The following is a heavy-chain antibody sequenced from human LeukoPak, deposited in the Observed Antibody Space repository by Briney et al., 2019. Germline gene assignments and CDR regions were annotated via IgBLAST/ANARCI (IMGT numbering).Heavy chain of an antibody. CDR1: GYTFTSYG. CDR3: ARAVVPAAMGYYYYYMDV. Sequence: ASVKVSCKASGYTFTSYGISWVRQAPGQGLEWMGWISAYNGNTNYAQKLQGRVTMTTDTSTSTAYMELSRLRSDDTAVYYCARAVVPAAMGYYYYYMDVWGKGTTVTVSS. V-gene: IGHV1-18*01. J-gene: IGHJ6*03. D-gene: IGHD2-2*01. CDR2: ISAYNGNT.